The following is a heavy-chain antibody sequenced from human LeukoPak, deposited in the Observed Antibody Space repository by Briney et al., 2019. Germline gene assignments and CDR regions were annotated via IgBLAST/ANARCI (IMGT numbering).Heavy chain of an antibody. CDR1: NGSISSYS. J-gene: IGHJ6*03. Sequence: PSETLSLTCTVSNGSISSYSWTWIRQPPGKGLEWIGFAHYNGSPNYNPSLKSRVTISVDTSNNQFSLRLSSVTAADTAVYYCARATGSYSYMDVWGKGTSVTVSS. CDR3: ARATGSYSYMDV. CDR2: AHYNGSP. D-gene: IGHD1-26*01. V-gene: IGHV4-59*01.